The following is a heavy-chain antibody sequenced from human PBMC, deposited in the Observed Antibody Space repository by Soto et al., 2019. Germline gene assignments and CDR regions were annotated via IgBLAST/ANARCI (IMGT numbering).Heavy chain of an antibody. CDR2: IYYSGST. Sequence: SETLSLTCTVSGGSISSYCWSWIRQPPGKGLEWIGYIYYSGSTNYNPSLKSRVTISVDTSKNQFSLKLSSVTAADTAVYYCARVAVYYGDYVELYYYYYMDVWGKGTTVTVSS. CDR3: ARVAVYYGDYVELYYYYYMDV. CDR1: GGSISSYC. D-gene: IGHD4-17*01. J-gene: IGHJ6*03. V-gene: IGHV4-59*01.